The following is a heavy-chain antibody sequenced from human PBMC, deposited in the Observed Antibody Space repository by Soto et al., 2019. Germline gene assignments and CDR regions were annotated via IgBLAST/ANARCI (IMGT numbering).Heavy chain of an antibody. CDR3: AREIYGDYDSSGFDH. CDR1: AFPFKNHW. V-gene: IGHV3-74*01. D-gene: IGHD3-22*01. J-gene: IGHJ4*02. Sequence: GGSLRLSCAASAFPFKNHWMHWVRQVPGKGPVWVSRINGDGSFTSYADAVKGRFTISRDNAKNTLSLQMNSLRAEDTAVYYCAREIYGDYDSSGFDHWGQGTLVTVSS. CDR2: INGDGSFT.